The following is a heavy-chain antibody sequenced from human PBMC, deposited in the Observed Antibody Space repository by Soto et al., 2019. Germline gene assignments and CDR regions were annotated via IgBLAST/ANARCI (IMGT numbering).Heavy chain of an antibody. CDR3: ARTYAGYSYMDV. CDR1: GFTFPNYA. Sequence: GGSLRLSCAASGFTFPNYAITWVRLAPGKGLEWVSTFSGSSGNAYYADSVKGRFTFSRDKSKNTLNLQMSGLRADDTAEYFCARTYAGYSYMDVWGKGTTVTVSS. CDR2: FSGSSGNA. V-gene: IGHV3-23*01. J-gene: IGHJ6*03. D-gene: IGHD3-16*01.